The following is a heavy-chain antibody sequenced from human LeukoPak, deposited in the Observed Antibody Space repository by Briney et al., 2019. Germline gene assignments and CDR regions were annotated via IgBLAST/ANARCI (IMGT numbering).Heavy chain of an antibody. Sequence: SETLSLTCTVSGGSISSYYWSWIRQPPGKGLEWIGYIYYSGSTNYNPSLKSRVTISVDTSKNQFSLKLSSVTAADTAVYYCARGEIAVAGTFDYWGQGTLVTVSS. CDR3: ARGEIAVAGTFDY. D-gene: IGHD6-19*01. J-gene: IGHJ4*02. CDR1: GGSISSYY. CDR2: IYYSGST. V-gene: IGHV4-59*01.